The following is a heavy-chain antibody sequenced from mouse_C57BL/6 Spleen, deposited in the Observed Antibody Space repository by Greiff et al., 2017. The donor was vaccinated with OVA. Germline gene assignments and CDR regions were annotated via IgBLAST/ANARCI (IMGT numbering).Heavy chain of an antibody. V-gene: IGHV1-64*01. CDR3: ARETGTGWVDY. D-gene: IGHD4-1*01. J-gene: IGHJ2*01. CDR2: IHPNSGST. CDR1: GYTFTSYW. Sequence: QVQLKQPGAELVKPGASVKLSCKASGYTFTSYWMHWVKQRPGQGLEWIGMIHPNSGSTNYNEKFKSKATLTVDKSSSTAYMQLSSLTSEDSAVYYCARETGTGWVDYWGQGTTLTVSS.